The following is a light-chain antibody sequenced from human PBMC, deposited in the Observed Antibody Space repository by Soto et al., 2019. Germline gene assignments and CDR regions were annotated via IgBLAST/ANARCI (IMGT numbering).Light chain of an antibody. CDR1: SSNLGSNF. Sequence: QSVLTQPPSASGTPGQRVTISCAGSSSNLGSNFIYWYQQLPGTAPKLLIYRNNERPSGVPDRFSGSKYGTSASLAISGLRYDDEADYHCAAWDDSLSGVVFGGGTKLTVL. J-gene: IGLJ2*01. CDR3: AAWDDSLSGVV. CDR2: RNN. V-gene: IGLV1-47*01.